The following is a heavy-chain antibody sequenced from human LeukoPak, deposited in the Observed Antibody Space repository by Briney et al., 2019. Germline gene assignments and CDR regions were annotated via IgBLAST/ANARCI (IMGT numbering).Heavy chain of an antibody. CDR1: GFTFSSYW. CDR2: IGGSGDST. CDR3: AKNRLASSSTIDS. J-gene: IGHJ4*02. D-gene: IGHD6-13*01. V-gene: IGHV3-23*01. Sequence: GGSLRLSCAASGFTFSSYWMHWVRQAPGKGLEWVSGIGGSGDSTYYADSVKGRFTISRDNCKNTLYLQMNSLRVEDTAVYSCAKNRLASSSTIDSWGQGTLVTVSS.